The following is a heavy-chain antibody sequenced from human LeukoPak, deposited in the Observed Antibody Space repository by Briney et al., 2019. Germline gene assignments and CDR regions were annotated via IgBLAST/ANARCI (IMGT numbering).Heavy chain of an antibody. CDR2: INPNSGGT. V-gene: IGHV1-2*02. CDR3: AELGITMIGGV. J-gene: IGHJ6*04. CDR1: GYTFTGYY. Sequence: ASVKVSCKASGYTFTGYYMHWVRQAPGQGLEWMGWINPNSGGTNHAQKFQGRVTMTRDTSISTAYMELSRLRSDDTAVYYCAELGITMIGGVWGKGTTVTISS. D-gene: IGHD3-10*02.